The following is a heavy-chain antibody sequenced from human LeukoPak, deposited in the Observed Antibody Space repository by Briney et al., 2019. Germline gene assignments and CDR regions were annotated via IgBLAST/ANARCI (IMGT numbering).Heavy chain of an antibody. J-gene: IGHJ4*02. D-gene: IGHD1-14*01. CDR2: IRYDGSNK. V-gene: IGHV3-30*02. CDR3: AKTAEFARYFDY. CDR1: GFTFSSYG. Sequence: GGSLRLSCAASGFTFSSYGMHWVRQAPGKGLEWVAFIRYDGSNKYYADSVKGRFTISRDNSNNTLYLQMNSLRAEDTAVYYCAKTAEFARYFDYWGQGTLVTVSS.